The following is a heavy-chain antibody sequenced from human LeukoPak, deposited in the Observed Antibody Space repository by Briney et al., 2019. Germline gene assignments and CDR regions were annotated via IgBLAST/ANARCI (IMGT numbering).Heavy chain of an antibody. CDR1: GFTFSRYW. J-gene: IGHJ4*02. Sequence: QPGGSLRLSCAASGFTFSRYWMHWVRQAPEKGPVWVSRMNSDGSSTSYADSVKGRFTISRDNAKNTLYLQMNSLRAEDTAVYYCAGDFGISEVYWGQGTLVTVSS. CDR2: MNSDGSST. D-gene: IGHD1-20*01. CDR3: AGDFGISEVY. V-gene: IGHV3-74*01.